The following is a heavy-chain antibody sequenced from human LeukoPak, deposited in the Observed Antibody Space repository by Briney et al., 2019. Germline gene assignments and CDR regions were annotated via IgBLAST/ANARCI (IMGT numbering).Heavy chain of an antibody. J-gene: IGHJ5*02. CDR1: GASISNYY. CDR2: IYYSGGT. Sequence: SETLSLTCTVSGASISNYYWSWIPQPPGKGLEWIGYIYYSGGTNYNPSLKSRVTISVHTSKNQFSLKLSSVPAADTAVYYCARGRITMVRGAPSSWFDPWGQGTLVTVSS. CDR3: ARGRITMVRGAPSSWFDP. V-gene: IGHV4-59*01. D-gene: IGHD3-10*01.